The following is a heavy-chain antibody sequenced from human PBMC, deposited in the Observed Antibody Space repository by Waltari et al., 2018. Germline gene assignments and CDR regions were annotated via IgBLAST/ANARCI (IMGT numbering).Heavy chain of an antibody. CDR1: GDSVSSNSAA. CDR3: ARDRIAARVVALDY. CDR2: TYYRSKAYN. D-gene: IGHD6-6*01. J-gene: IGHJ4*02. V-gene: IGHV6-1*01. Sequence: QVQLQQSGPGLVKPSQTLSLTCAISGDSVSSNSAAWTWIRQSPSRGLEWLGRTYYRSKAYNDYEVAVKSRITTNPDTSKNQFSLQLNSVTPEDTAVYYCARDRIAARVVALDYWGQGTLVTVSS.